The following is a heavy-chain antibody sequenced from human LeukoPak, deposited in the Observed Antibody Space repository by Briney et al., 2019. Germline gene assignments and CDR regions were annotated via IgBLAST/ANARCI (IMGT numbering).Heavy chain of an antibody. V-gene: IGHV4-4*07. CDR1: GGSVRNYY. CDR2: IYSNGTT. D-gene: IGHD3-10*01. J-gene: IGHJ6*03. Sequence: PSETLSLTCTVSGGSVRNYYWSWIRQPAGKGLAWIGRIYSNGTTNYNPSLNGRVTTSVDTSKNQFSLKLSSVTAADTAMYYCARVYWGGSSGNHYYYMDVWGKGITVTVSS. CDR3: ARVYWGGSSGNHYYYMDV.